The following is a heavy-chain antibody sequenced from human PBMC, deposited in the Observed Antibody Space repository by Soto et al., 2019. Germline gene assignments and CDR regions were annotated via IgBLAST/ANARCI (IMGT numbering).Heavy chain of an antibody. CDR3: ARDVPLYSRSREGVDV. D-gene: IGHD6-13*01. J-gene: IGHJ6*02. Sequence: SETLSLTCTVSGGSISSGGYYWSWIRQHPGKGLEWIGYIYYSGSTYYNPSLKSRVTISVDTSKNQFSLKLSSVTAADTDVYYCARDVPLYSRSREGVDVWGQGTTVTVSS. CDR1: GGSISSGGYY. V-gene: IGHV4-31*03. CDR2: IYYSGST.